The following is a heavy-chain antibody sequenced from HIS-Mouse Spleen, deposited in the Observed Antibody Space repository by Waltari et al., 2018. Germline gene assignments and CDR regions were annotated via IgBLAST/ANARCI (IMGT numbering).Heavy chain of an antibody. Sequence: QLQLQESGPGLVKPSETLSLTCTVSGGSISSSSYYWGWIRQPPGKGLEWIGSIYYSGGTHSNPYLQSRVTISVDTSKNQFSLKLSSVTAADTAVYYCAREIPYSSSWYDWYFDLWGRGTLVTVSS. CDR3: AREIPYSSSWYDWYFDL. V-gene: IGHV4-39*07. CDR2: IYYSGGT. CDR1: GGSISSSSYY. D-gene: IGHD6-13*01. J-gene: IGHJ2*01.